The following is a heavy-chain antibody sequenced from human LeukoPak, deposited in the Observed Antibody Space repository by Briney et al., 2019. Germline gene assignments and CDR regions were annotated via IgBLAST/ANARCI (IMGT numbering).Heavy chain of an antibody. CDR1: GGSISSYY. CDR2: IYYSGST. CDR3: ARGPTGSYFDY. Sequence: SETLSLTCTVSGGSISSYYWSWIRQPPGKGLEWIGYIYYSGSTNYNPSLKSRVTISVDTSKNQLSLKLSSVTAADTAVYYCARGPTGSYFDYWGQGTLVTVSS. D-gene: IGHD3-10*01. J-gene: IGHJ4*02. V-gene: IGHV4-59*01.